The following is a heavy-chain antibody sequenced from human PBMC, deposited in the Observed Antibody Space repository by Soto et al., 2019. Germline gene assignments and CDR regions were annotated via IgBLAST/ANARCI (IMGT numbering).Heavy chain of an antibody. J-gene: IGHJ6*04. CDR3: ARAGITGTKAWYYYYGMDV. V-gene: IGHV3-21*01. CDR2: ISSSSSYI. CDR1: GFTFSSYS. D-gene: IGHD1-20*01. Sequence: PGGSLRLSCAASGFTFSSYSMNWVRQAPGKGLEWVSSISSSSSYIYYADSVKGRFTISRDNAKNSLYLQMNSLRAEDTAVYYCARAGITGTKAWYYYYGMDVWGKGTTVTVSS.